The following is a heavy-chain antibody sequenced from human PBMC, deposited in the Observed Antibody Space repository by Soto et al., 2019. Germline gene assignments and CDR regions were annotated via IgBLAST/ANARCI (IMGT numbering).Heavy chain of an antibody. V-gene: IGHV1-2*02. CDR1: GDTFNDYY. Sequence: QVQLVQSGAEVKRPGASVTVSCRSSGDTFNDYYIHWVRQAPGQGLGWMGWINPNGGVTKYAQKVQGGVSMTRDTSIRTVYMQLSRLRSADTAVYYCARESGGATATLDYYCCYMVVWGTGTTVTVSS. D-gene: IGHD5-12*01. J-gene: IGHJ6*03. CDR3: ARESGGATATLDYYCCYMVV. CDR2: INPNGGVT.